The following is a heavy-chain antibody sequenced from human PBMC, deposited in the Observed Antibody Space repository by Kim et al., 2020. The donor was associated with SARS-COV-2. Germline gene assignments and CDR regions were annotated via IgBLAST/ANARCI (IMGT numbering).Heavy chain of an antibody. V-gene: IGHV3-30*18. Sequence: GGSLRLSCAASGFTFSSYGMHWVRQAPGKGLEWVAVISYDGSNKYYADSVKGRFTISRDNSKNTLYLQMNSLRAEDTAVYYCAKDQAAGSSKADIDYCGQGTLVTVSS. CDR3: AKDQAAGSSKADIDY. CDR2: ISYDGSNK. D-gene: IGHD3-10*01. J-gene: IGHJ4*02. CDR1: GFTFSSYG.